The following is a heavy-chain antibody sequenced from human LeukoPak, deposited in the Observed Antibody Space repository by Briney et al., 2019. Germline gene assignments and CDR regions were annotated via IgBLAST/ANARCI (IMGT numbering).Heavy chain of an antibody. V-gene: IGHV3-30*18. D-gene: IGHD6-13*01. J-gene: IGHJ4*02. Sequence: PGGSLRLSCAASGFTFSSYGMHWVRQAPGKGLEWVAVISYDGSNKYYADSVKGRFTISRDNSKNTLYLQMNSLRAEDTAVYYCAKEQYSSSWYIDYWGQGTLVTVSS. CDR1: GFTFSSYG. CDR3: AKEQYSSSWYIDY. CDR2: ISYDGSNK.